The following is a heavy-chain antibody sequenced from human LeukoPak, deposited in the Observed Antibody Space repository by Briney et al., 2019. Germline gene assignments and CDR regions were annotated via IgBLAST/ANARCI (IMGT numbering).Heavy chain of an antibody. CDR2: IYSAGNT. V-gene: IGHV3-53*01. Sequence: PGGSLRLSCAASGFTVSNNYMSWVRQAPGKGLEWVSVIYSAGNTYYADSVKGRFTISRDQSNNTLYLQMNSLRADDTAVYYCAKFESMTTLTNFDYWGQGTLVTVSS. J-gene: IGHJ4*02. CDR3: AKFESMTTLTNFDY. CDR1: GFTVSNNY. D-gene: IGHD4-11*01.